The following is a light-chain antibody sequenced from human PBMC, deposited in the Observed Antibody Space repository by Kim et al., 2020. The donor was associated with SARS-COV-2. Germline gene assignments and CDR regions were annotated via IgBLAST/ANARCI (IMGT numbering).Light chain of an antibody. CDR3: QTWDTGIHV. J-gene: IGLJ7*01. CDR1: SGHSRNA. Sequence: LVLTQSPSASASLGASVKLTCTLSSGHSRNASAWHQQQPERGPRYLMKLNSDGSHTKGDGIPDRFSGSSSGAERYLTISSLQSEDEADYYCQTWDTGIHVFGGGTQLTVL. V-gene: IGLV4-69*01. CDR2: LNSDGSH.